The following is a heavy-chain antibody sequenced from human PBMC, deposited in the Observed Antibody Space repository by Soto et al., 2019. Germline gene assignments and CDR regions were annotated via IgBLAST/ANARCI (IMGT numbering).Heavy chain of an antibody. D-gene: IGHD6-19*01. CDR1: GFTFSSYA. CDR2: ISYDGSNK. J-gene: IGHJ4*02. V-gene: IGHV3-30-3*01. CDR3: ARGQWLAPAHY. Sequence: SLRLSCAASGFTFSSYAMHWVRQAPGKGLEWAAVISYDGSNKYYADSVKGRFTISRDNSKNTLYLQMNSLRAEDTAVYYCARGQWLAPAHYWGQGTLVTVSS.